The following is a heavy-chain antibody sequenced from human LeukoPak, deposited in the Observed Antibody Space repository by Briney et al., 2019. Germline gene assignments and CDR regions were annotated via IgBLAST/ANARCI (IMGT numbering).Heavy chain of an antibody. V-gene: IGHV1-2*04. CDR2: INPNSGGT. D-gene: IGHD3-22*01. CDR1: GYTFTSYD. CDR3: ARDRFPYDSSGYYYFDY. Sequence: ASVKVSCTASGYTFTSYDINWVRQATGQGLEWMGWINPNSGGTNYAQKFQGWVTMTRDTSISTAYMELSRLRSDDTAVYYCARDRFPYDSSGYYYFDYWGQGTLVTVSS. J-gene: IGHJ4*02.